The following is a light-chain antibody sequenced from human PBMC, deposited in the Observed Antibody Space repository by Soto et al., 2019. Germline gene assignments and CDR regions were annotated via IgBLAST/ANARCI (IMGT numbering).Light chain of an antibody. CDR2: EVS. Sequence: QSALTQPASVSGSPGQSITISCTGTSSDVGGYNYVSWYQQHPGKAPKLMIHEVSNRPSGVSNRFSGSKSGNTASLTISGLQAEYEADYYCSSYTSSSPLVFGGGTKLTVL. V-gene: IGLV2-14*01. J-gene: IGLJ3*02. CDR3: SSYTSSSPLV. CDR1: SSDVGGYNY.